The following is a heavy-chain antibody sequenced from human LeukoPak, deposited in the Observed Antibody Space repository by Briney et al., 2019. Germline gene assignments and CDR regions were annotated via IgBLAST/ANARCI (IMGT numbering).Heavy chain of an antibody. CDR1: GFTFGDYA. Sequence: GGSLRLSCTASGFTFGDYAMSWVRQAPGKGLEWVGFIRSKAYGGTTEYAASVKGRFTISRDDSKSIAYLQMNSLKTEDTAVYYCTRVGSSSWYNYFDYWGQGTLVTVSS. V-gene: IGHV3-49*04. CDR2: IRSKAYGGTT. CDR3: TRVGSSSWYNYFDY. D-gene: IGHD6-13*01. J-gene: IGHJ4*02.